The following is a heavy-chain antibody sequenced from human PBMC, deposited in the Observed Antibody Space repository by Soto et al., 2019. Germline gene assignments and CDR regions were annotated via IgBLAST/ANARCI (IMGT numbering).Heavy chain of an antibody. V-gene: IGHV3-13*01. J-gene: IGHJ3*01. D-gene: IGHD3-10*01. CDR3: VRVSAGDHAFEV. CDR1: GFTFSSYD. CDR2: IGTAGDT. Sequence: GESLKISCAASGFTFSSYDMQWVRQPTGKGLEWVSGIGTAGDTYYPASVEGRFTISRENAKNSLYLQMNSLRVGDTAVYYCVRVSAGDHAFEVCGQGTMVTV.